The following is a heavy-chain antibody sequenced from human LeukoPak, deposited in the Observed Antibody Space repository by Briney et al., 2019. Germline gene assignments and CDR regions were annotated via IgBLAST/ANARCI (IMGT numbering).Heavy chain of an antibody. V-gene: IGHV4-59*12. CDR1: GGSISSYY. D-gene: IGHD3-16*01. CDR2: IYHSGST. Sequence: SETLSLTCTVSGGSISSYYWSWIRQPPGKGLEWIGEIYHSGSTNYNPSLKSRVTISVDKSKNQFSLKLSSVTAADTAVYYCARDIDGGVDYWGQGTLVTVSS. J-gene: IGHJ4*02. CDR3: ARDIDGGVDY.